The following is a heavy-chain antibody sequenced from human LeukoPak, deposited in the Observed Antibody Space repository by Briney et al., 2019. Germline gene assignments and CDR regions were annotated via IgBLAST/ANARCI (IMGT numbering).Heavy chain of an antibody. D-gene: IGHD1-1*01. CDR3: ARTQINDAPYS. CDR2: IHSSGTT. V-gene: IGHV4-4*09. J-gene: IGHJ5*02. Sequence: SETLSLTCSVSGGPISNHYGSWIRQPLGKGLEWIGYIHSSGTTNYNPSLKSRVTISVDTSKNQFSLRLTSVTAADTAVYYCARTQINDAPYSWGQGTLVTVSS. CDR1: GGPISNHY.